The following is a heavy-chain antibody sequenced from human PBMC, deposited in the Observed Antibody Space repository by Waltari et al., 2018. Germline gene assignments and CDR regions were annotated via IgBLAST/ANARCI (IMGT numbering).Heavy chain of an antibody. V-gene: IGHV3-53*01. CDR1: GFSVSDNF. D-gene: IGHD2-15*01. Sequence: EVEVVESGGGLMQPGGSLRLSCAAFGFSVSDNFISWVRQAPGKGLEWVSISYTVGTQYFAESVKGRFTISRDNSRNTVYLQMNSLRVEDTAVYFCARVAGTALHRYYHYYMDLWGKGTTVTVSS. CDR2: SYTVGTQ. CDR3: ARVAGTALHRYYHYYMDL. J-gene: IGHJ6*03.